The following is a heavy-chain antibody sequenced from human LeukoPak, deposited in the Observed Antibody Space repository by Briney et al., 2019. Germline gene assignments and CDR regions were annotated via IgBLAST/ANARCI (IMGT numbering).Heavy chain of an antibody. Sequence: ASVKVSCKASGYTFSGYYMHWVRQAPGQGLEWMGRVNPKSGDTKYAQKFQDRVSMTRDTSITTAYLELNSLKSDDTAIYYCARGPGSDWNFEFWGRGTLITVS. CDR1: GYTFSGYY. V-gene: IGHV1-2*06. J-gene: IGHJ2*01. CDR2: VNPKSGDT. CDR3: ARGPGSDWNFEF. D-gene: IGHD6-19*01.